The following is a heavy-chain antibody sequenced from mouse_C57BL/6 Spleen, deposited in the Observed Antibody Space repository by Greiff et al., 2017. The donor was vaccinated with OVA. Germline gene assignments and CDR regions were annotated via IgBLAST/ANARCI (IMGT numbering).Heavy chain of an antibody. CDR2: IRLKSDNYAT. Sequence: EVKLVESGGGLVQPGGSMKLSCVASGFTFSNYWMNWVRQSPEKGLEWVAQIRLKSDNYATNYAESVKGRFTISRDDSKSTVYLQMNNLRAEDTGIYYCTGLFITTVVAHCDYWGQGTTLTVSS. V-gene: IGHV6-3*01. CDR1: GFTFSNYW. J-gene: IGHJ2*01. D-gene: IGHD1-1*01. CDR3: TGLFITTVVAHCDY.